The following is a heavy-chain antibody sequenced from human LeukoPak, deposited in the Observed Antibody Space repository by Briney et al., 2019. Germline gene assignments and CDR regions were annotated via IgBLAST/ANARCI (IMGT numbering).Heavy chain of an antibody. D-gene: IGHD5-12*01. Sequence: SETLSLTCTVSGGSISTYYWSWIRQPAGKGLEWIGRVYTSGSTNYNPSLKSRVTMSVDTSKNHFSLKLSSVTAADTAIYYCARGRIRPSGYDRFDYWGQGTLVTVSS. V-gene: IGHV4-4*07. CDR3: ARGRIRPSGYDRFDY. CDR2: VYTSGST. J-gene: IGHJ4*02. CDR1: GGSISTYY.